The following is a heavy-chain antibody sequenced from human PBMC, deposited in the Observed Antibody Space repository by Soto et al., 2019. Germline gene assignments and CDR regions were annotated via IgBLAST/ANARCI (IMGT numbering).Heavy chain of an antibody. V-gene: IGHV4-4*02. D-gene: IGHD3-22*01. Sequence: LRRPLSLTCAVSGGSISSSNWWSWVRQPPGKGLEWIGEIYHSGSTNYNPSLKSRVTISVDKSKNQFSLKLSSVTAADTAVYYCARVSDSSGYYPFDYCCQGTLVTVSS. J-gene: IGHJ4*02. CDR2: IYHSGST. CDR1: GGSISSSNW. CDR3: ARVSDSSGYYPFDY.